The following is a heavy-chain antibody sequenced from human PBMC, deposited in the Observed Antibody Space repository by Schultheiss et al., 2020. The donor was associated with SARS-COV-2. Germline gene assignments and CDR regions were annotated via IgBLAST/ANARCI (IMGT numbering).Heavy chain of an antibody. CDR1: GFTFSYYY. D-gene: IGHD2-15*01. Sequence: GGSLRLSCAASGFTFSYYYMSGVRQAPGKGLVWVSRINSDGSSTRYADSVKGRFTISRDNAKNTLYLQMNSLRAEDTAVYYCARQGYCSGGTCYSSDYWFDPWGQGTLVTVSS. V-gene: IGHV3-74*01. CDR2: INSDGSST. J-gene: IGHJ5*02. CDR3: ARQGYCSGGTCYSSDYWFDP.